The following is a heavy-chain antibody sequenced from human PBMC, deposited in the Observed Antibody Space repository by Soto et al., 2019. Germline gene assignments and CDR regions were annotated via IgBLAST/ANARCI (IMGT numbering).Heavy chain of an antibody. D-gene: IGHD2-8*01. CDR1: GGSISSYY. CDR2: IYYSGST. V-gene: IGHV4-59*01. CDR3: ARVYLKYYYYGMDV. Sequence: SETLFLTCTVSGGSISSYYWSWIRQPPGKGLEWIGYIYYSGSTNYNPSLKSRVTISVDTSKNQFSLKLSSVTAADTAVYYCARVYLKYYYYGMDVWGQGTTVTVSS. J-gene: IGHJ6*02.